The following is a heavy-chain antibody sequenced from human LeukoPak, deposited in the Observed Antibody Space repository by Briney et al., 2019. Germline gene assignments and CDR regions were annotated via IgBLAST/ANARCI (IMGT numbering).Heavy chain of an antibody. D-gene: IGHD3-22*01. J-gene: IGHJ4*02. CDR3: ASTTYYYDSSGYSHFGY. CDR2: IYYSGST. Sequence: SETLSLTCTVSGGSISSSSYYWGWIRQPPGKGLEWIGSIYYSGSTYYNPSLKSRVTISVDTSKNQFSLKLSSVTAADTAVYFCASTTYYYDSSGYSHFGYWGQGTPVTVSS. CDR1: GGSISSSSYY. V-gene: IGHV4-39*01.